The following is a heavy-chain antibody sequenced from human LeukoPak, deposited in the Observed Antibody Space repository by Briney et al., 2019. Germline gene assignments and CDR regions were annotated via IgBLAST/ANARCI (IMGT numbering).Heavy chain of an antibody. D-gene: IGHD4-17*01. CDR1: GLTFSSYW. V-gene: IGHV3-7*01. Sequence: RGSLRLSCAASGLTFSSYWMSWVRQAPGKGLGWVANIKQDGSEKYYVDSVKGRFTISRDNAKNSLYLQMDSLRAEDTAVYYCARDRGATVTTYPYYYYMDVWGKGTTVTVSS. J-gene: IGHJ6*03. CDR2: IKQDGSEK. CDR3: ARDRGATVTTYPYYYYMDV.